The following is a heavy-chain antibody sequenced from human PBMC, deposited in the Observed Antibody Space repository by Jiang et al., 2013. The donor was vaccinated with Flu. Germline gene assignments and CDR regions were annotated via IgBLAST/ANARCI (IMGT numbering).Heavy chain of an antibody. CDR1: GFTFSSYA. Sequence: RLSCAASGFTFSSYAMSWVRQAPGKGLEWVSAISGSGGSTYYADSVKGRFTISRDNSKNTLYLQMNSLRAEDTAVYYCAKEILRYFDLPLLSFDYWGQGTLVTVSS. CDR2: ISGSGGST. D-gene: IGHD3-9*01. V-gene: IGHV3-23*01. J-gene: IGHJ4*02. CDR3: AKEILRYFDLPLLSFDY.